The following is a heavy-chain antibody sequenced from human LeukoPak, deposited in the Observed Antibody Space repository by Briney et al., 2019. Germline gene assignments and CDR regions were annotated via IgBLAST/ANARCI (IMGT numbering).Heavy chain of an antibody. CDR2: INHSGST. J-gene: IGHJ6*03. V-gene: IGHV4-34*01. D-gene: IGHD3-3*01. CDR3: ARENRALYDFWSGPYSYYYMDV. Sequence: PSETLSLTCSVYGGSFSGYYWSWIRQPPGKGLEWIGEINHSGSTNYNPSLKSRVTISVDTSKNQFSLKLSSVTAADTAVYYCARENRALYDFWSGPYSYYYMDVWGKGTTVTVSS. CDR1: GGSFSGYY.